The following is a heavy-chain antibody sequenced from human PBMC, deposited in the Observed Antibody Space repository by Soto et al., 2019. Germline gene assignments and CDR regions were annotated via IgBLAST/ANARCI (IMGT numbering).Heavy chain of an antibody. CDR2: INPKFGDT. D-gene: IGHD3-10*01. Sequence: QVQLVQSGAEMKEPGDSVRVSWEASGYTFTSYYIHWVRQAPGQGLEWMGWINPKFGDTTYAQDFQGRVSMTRDMSIGTVYMELSRLTSDDTAIYYCARNMDYYYGPGSGNGHGFWGQGTTVTVFS. V-gene: IGHV1-2*02. J-gene: IGHJ6*02. CDR3: ARNMDYYYGPGSGNGHGF. CDR1: GYTFTSYY.